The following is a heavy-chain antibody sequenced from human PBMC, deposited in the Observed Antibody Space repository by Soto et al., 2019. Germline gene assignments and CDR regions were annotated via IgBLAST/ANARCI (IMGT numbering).Heavy chain of an antibody. CDR3: ARDGGGYCSGGSCQNWFDP. Sequence: QVQQVQSGAEVKKPGASVKVSCKASGYTFTSYGISWVRQAPGQGLEWMGWISAYNGNTNYAQKLQGRVTMTTDTSTSTAYMELRSLRSDDTAVYYCARDGGGYCSGGSCQNWFDPWGQGTLVTVSS. D-gene: IGHD2-15*01. CDR1: GYTFTSYG. CDR2: ISAYNGNT. J-gene: IGHJ5*02. V-gene: IGHV1-18*01.